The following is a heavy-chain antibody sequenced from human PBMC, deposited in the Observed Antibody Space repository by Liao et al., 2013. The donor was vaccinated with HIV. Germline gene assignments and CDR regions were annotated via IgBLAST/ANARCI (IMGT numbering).Heavy chain of an antibody. CDR3: ARGTSSGWEFFDY. J-gene: IGHJ4*02. D-gene: IGHD6-19*01. Sequence: QVQLQESGPGLVKPSQTLSLTCTVSGGSISSGDYYWSWIRQPPGKGLEWIGRIYTSGSTNYNPSLKSRVTMSVDTSKNQFSLKLSSVTAADTAVYYCARGTSSGWEFFDYWGQGTLVTVSS. CDR1: GGSISSGDYY. CDR2: IYTSGST. V-gene: IGHV4-61*02.